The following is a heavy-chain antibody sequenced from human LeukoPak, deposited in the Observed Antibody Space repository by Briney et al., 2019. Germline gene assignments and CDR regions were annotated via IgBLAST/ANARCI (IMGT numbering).Heavy chain of an antibody. J-gene: IGHJ3*01. CDR2: IYSDGSDT. Sequence: GGSLRLSCAASGFIFNTAWMHWVRQAPGKGLVWVSRIYSDGSDTTYADSVKGRFIISRDNAKNTLYLQMNSLRGDDTAVYYRATDSGHAFSFWGQGTMVTVSS. CDR3: ATDSGHAFSF. V-gene: IGHV3-74*03. D-gene: IGHD3-10*01. CDR1: GFIFNTAW.